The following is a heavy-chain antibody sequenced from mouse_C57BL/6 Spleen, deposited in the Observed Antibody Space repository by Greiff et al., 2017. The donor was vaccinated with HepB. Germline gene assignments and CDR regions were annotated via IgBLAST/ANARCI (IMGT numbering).Heavy chain of an antibody. Sequence: EVHLVESGGGLVKPGGSLKLSCAASGFTFSDYGMHWVRQAPEKGLEWIAYISSGSSTIYYADTVKGRFTISRDNAKNTLFLQMTSLRSEDTAMYYCAKYYYGGDYAMDYWGQGTSVTVSS. V-gene: IGHV5-17*01. CDR2: ISSGSSTI. J-gene: IGHJ4*01. CDR1: GFTFSDYG. D-gene: IGHD1-1*01. CDR3: AKYYYGGDYAMDY.